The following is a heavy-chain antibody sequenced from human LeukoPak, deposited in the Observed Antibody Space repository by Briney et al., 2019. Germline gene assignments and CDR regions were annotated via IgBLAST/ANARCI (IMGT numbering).Heavy chain of an antibody. CDR1: RYSISSGYY. J-gene: IGHJ4*02. Sequence: PSETLSLTCTVSRYSISSGYYWGWIRQPPGKGLEWIGSIFHSGSTYYNPSLKSRVTMSVDTSRNQFSLKLSSMTAADTAVYYCAREWGNSYRSHLPFDYWGQGTLVTVSS. V-gene: IGHV4-38-2*02. CDR3: AREWGNSYRSHLPFDY. D-gene: IGHD5-18*01. CDR2: IFHSGST.